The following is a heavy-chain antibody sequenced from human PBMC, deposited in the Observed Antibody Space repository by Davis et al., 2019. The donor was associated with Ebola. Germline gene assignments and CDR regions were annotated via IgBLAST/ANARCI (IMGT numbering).Heavy chain of an antibody. J-gene: IGHJ3*02. CDR3: AKDTSNIWFDI. Sequence: GGSLRLSCEASGFLFNRYWMSWVRQAPGKGLEWVSTLGTSADTYYADSVKGRFTISRDNSKNTLYLQMNGLRVEDTAIYYCAKDTSNIWFDIWGQGTMVAVSS. D-gene: IGHD1-26*01. CDR1: GFLFNRYW. CDR2: LGTSADT. V-gene: IGHV3-23*01.